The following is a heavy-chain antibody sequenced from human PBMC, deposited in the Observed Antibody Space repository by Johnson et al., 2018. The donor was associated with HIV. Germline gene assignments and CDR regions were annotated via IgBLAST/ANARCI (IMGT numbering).Heavy chain of an antibody. Sequence: QVQLMESGGGVVQPGGSLRLSCAASGFIFTSYGMHWVRQAPGKGLEWVTFIRYDGSNKYYAKTVKGRFTISRDNSKNTLYLQMTSLRADDTAVYYCARYGLRLGVVSAFDIWGQGTMVTVSS. V-gene: IGHV3-30*02. CDR2: IRYDGSNK. J-gene: IGHJ3*02. CDR3: ARYGLRLGVVSAFDI. CDR1: GFIFTSYG. D-gene: IGHD3-3*01.